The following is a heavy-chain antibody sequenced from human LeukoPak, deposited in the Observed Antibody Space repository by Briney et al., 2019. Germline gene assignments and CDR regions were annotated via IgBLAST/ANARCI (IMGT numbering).Heavy chain of an antibody. Sequence: SDTLSLTCAVYGGSFSGYSWNWIRQSPGKGLEWIGEVSRGGFTNYNPSLKRRVSITGETSKQQFSLKLTSVTAADTAVYYCARGVVFRQSSRSFDHWGEGPLVTVSS. V-gene: IGHV4-34*01. CDR2: VSRGGFT. D-gene: IGHD2-8*02. CDR3: ARGVVFRQSSRSFDH. J-gene: IGHJ4*02. CDR1: GGSFSGYS.